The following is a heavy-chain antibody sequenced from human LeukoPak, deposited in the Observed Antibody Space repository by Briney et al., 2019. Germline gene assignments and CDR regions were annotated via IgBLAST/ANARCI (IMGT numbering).Heavy chain of an antibody. CDR2: ISSSSSTI. CDR1: GFTFSSYS. D-gene: IGHD1-26*01. J-gene: IGHJ4*02. V-gene: IGHV3-48*01. Sequence: GGSLRLSCAASGFTFSSYSMNWVRQAPGKGLEWVSYISSSSSTIYYADSVKGRFTISRDNSKNTLYLQMNSLRAEDTAVYYCATTGSYGSFDYWGQGTLVTVSS. CDR3: ATTGSYGSFDY.